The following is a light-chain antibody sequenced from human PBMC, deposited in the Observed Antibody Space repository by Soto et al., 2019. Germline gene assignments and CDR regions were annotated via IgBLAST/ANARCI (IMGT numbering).Light chain of an antibody. Sequence: QSVLTQPPSASGTPGQRITISCSGSSSNIGSNYVYWYQQLPGTAPKLLIYNNNQWPSGVPDRISGSKSGTSASLAISGLRSEDEADYYCAAWDDSLSGVVFGGRTKLTVL. J-gene: IGLJ2*01. CDR2: NNN. CDR1: SSNIGSNY. CDR3: AAWDDSLSGVV. V-gene: IGLV1-47*01.